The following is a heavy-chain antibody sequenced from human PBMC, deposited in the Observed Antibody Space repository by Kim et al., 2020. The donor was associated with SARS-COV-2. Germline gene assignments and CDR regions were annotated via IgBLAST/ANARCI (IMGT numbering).Heavy chain of an antibody. Sequence: GGSLRLSCAASGFTFIDAWMSWVRQAPGKGLEWVGRVKSKNGGGTTDYAAPVKGRFTISRDDSKSTLYLQMDSLKIEDTAVYYCTADLPISAAHCFDYW. CDR3: TADLPISAAHCFDY. V-gene: IGHV3-15*01. D-gene: IGHD6-13*01. CDR2: VKSKNGGGTT. J-gene: IGHJ4*01. CDR1: GFTFIDAW.